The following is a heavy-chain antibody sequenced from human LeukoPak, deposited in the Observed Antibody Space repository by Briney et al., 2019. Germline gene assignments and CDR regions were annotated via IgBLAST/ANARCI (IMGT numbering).Heavy chain of an antibody. CDR1: GFTVSSNF. CDR2: IYSGGST. CDR3: ARVQSEGLGTESDY. D-gene: IGHD3-16*01. J-gene: IGHJ4*02. Sequence: PGGSLRLSCAASGFTVSSNFMVWVRQAPGKGLEWGSVIYSGGSTYYADSVKGRFTISRDNSKNTLYLQMNSLRAEDTAVYYCARVQSEGLGTESDYWGQGTLVTVSS. V-gene: IGHV3-66*01.